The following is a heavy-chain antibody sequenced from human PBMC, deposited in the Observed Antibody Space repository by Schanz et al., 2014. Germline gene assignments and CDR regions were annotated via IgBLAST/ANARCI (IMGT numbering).Heavy chain of an antibody. CDR2: VSRSTPDI. V-gene: IGHV3-48*01. CDR1: GLTFTSAW. CDR3: ARGRVLES. J-gene: IGHJ5*02. D-gene: IGHD1-1*01. Sequence: EVQLVESGGGLVQPGGSLRLSCTASGLTFTSAWMSWVRQAPGKGLEWVSYVSRSTPDIYYADSVKGRFTISRDNSKNSLFLQMNSLRPEDTAVYYCARGRVLESWGQGTLXTVSS.